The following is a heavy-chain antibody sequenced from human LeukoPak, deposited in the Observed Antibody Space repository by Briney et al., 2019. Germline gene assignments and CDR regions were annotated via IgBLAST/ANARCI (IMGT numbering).Heavy chain of an antibody. CDR3: ARALNRYYYDSSGYYYAFDP. Sequence: PGGSLRLSCAASGFTFSSYWMSWVRQAPGKGLEWVANIKQDGSEKYYVDSVKGRFTISRDNAKNSPYLQMNSLRAEDTAVYYCARALNRYYYDSSGYYYAFDPWGQGTLVTVSS. J-gene: IGHJ5*02. CDR2: IKQDGSEK. D-gene: IGHD3-22*01. V-gene: IGHV3-7*01. CDR1: GFTFSSYW.